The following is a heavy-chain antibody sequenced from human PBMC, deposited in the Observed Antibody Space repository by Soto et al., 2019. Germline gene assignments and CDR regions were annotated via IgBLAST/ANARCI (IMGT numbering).Heavy chain of an antibody. J-gene: IGHJ6*02. Sequence: QVQLVQSGAEVKKPGSSVKVSCKASGGTFSSYAISWVRQAPGQGLEWMGGIIPIFGTANYAQKFQGRVTITADKSTGTAYMELSSLRSEDTAVYYCASTPRDWGGQEYYYYYYGMDVWGQGTTVTVSS. D-gene: IGHD7-27*01. CDR2: IIPIFGTA. CDR1: GGTFSSYA. CDR3: ASTPRDWGGQEYYYYYYGMDV. V-gene: IGHV1-69*06.